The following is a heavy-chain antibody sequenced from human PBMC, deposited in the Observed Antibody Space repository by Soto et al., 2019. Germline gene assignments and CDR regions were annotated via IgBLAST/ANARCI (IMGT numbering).Heavy chain of an antibody. Sequence: QAELVESGGGVVQPGKSLRLSCAASGFTLSTYTIHWVRQAPGKGLQWVALVSGDGSTKRYADSVRGRFTISRDNSKNTLYLQRNSLSPDDTAVYYCARESLGDYEKGHYYYGLDVWGQGTTVTVSS. V-gene: IGHV3-30-3*01. D-gene: IGHD3-16*01. CDR2: VSGDGSTK. CDR1: GFTLSTYT. CDR3: ARESLGDYEKGHYYYGLDV. J-gene: IGHJ6*02.